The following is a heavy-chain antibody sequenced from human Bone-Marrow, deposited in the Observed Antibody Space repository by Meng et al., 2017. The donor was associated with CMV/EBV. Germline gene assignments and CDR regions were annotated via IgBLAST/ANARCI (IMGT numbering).Heavy chain of an antibody. CDR2: ISYDGSNK. Sequence: GESLKISCAASGFTFSSYAMHWVRQAPGKGLEWVAVISYDGSNKYYADSVKGRFTISRDNSKNTLYLQMNSLRAEDTAVYYCARDRYDFWSGYYRGNDAFAIWGQGTMVTVSS. D-gene: IGHD3-3*01. CDR3: ARDRYDFWSGYYRGNDAFAI. CDR1: GFTFSSYA. J-gene: IGHJ3*02. V-gene: IGHV3-30*04.